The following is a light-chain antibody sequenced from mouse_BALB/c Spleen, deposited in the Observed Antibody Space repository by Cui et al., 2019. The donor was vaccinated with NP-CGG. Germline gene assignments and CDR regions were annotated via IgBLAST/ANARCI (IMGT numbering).Light chain of an antibody. CDR1: SGAVTSSNY. J-gene: IGLJ1*01. CDR2: GTN. Sequence: QPLVTQESALPTSPGDTVPLTCRPSSGAVTSSNYAKWVQEKPDHLFTGLMGGTNNRAPGVPARFSGSLIGDKAALTITGAQTEDEAIYFCALWYSNHWVFGGGTKLTVL. V-gene: IGLV1*01. CDR3: ALWYSNHWV.